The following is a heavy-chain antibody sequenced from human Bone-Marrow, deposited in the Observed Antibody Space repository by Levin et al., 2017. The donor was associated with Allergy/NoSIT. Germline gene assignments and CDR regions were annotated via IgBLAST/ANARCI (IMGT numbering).Heavy chain of an antibody. CDR2: ISSRGTTI. Sequence: LSLTCAASGFTFSNYEMNWVRQAPGKGLEWVSYISSRGTTIYYADSVKGRFSISRDNAKNSLFLHMNSLRAEDTALYYCARQYCTGGACYGWFDYWGQGTLVTVSS. V-gene: IGHV3-48*03. J-gene: IGHJ4*02. CDR1: GFTFSNYE. CDR3: ARQYCTGGACYGWFDY. D-gene: IGHD2-8*02.